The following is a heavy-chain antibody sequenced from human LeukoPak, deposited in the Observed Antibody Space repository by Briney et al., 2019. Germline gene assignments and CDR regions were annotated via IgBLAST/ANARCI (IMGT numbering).Heavy chain of an antibody. CDR3: ARAEVAYCGGDCYTEYFQH. D-gene: IGHD2-21*02. Sequence: PSETLSLTCTVSGGSISSYYWSWIRQPPGKGLEWIGYINYSGSTNYNPSLKSRVTISVDTSKNQFSLKLSSVTAADTAVYYCARAEVAYCGGDCYTEYFQHWGQGTLVTVSS. J-gene: IGHJ1*01. CDR2: INYSGST. V-gene: IGHV4-59*01. CDR1: GGSISSYY.